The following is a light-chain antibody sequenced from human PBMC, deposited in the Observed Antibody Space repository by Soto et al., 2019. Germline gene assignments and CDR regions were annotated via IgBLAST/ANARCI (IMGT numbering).Light chain of an antibody. CDR3: CSYAGDSTYV. J-gene: IGLJ1*01. CDR2: EGS. CDR1: SRDVGSYNL. V-gene: IGLV2-23*01. Sequence: QSALTQPASVSGSPGQSIAISCTGTSRDVGSYNLVSWYQQHPGKAPKVMIYEGSKRPSGVSDRFSGSKSCNTASLTISGLQADDEADYYCCSYAGDSTYVFGTGTKLTVL.